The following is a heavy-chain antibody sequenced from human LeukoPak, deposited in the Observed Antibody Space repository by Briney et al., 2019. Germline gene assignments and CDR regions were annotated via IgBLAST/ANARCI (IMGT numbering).Heavy chain of an antibody. J-gene: IGHJ4*02. CDR3: ARGAPFGGSYYRDFYSFDY. V-gene: IGHV3-11*01. D-gene: IGHD1-26*01. Sequence: GGSLRLSCAASGFTFSDNYMSWIRQAPGKGLEWVSYISSSGSTIYYADSVKGRFTISRDNAKNSLYLQMNSLRAEDTAVYYCARGAPFGGSYYRDFYSFDYGGQGPLVTVSS. CDR1: GFTFSDNY. CDR2: ISSSGSTI.